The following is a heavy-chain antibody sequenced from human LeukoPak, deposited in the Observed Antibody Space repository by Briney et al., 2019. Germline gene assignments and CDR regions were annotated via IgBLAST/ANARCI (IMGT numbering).Heavy chain of an antibody. J-gene: IGHJ4*02. Sequence: GASVKVSCKASGGTFSSYAISWVRQAPGQGLEWMGRIIPILGIANYAQKFQGRVTITADKSTSTAYMELSSLRSEDTAVYYCARGPTYDSSGYYLDFDYWGQGTLVTVSS. CDR1: GGTFSSYA. CDR3: ARGPTYDSSGYYLDFDY. CDR2: IIPILGIA. V-gene: IGHV1-69*04. D-gene: IGHD3-22*01.